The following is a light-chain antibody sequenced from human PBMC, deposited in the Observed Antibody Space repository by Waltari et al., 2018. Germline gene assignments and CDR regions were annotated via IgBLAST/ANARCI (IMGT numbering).Light chain of an antibody. CDR1: QDISSY. CDR3: QESYTSHRT. CDR2: AAS. Sequence: IQMTQSPLSLSASVGDRVTITCRASQDISSYLSWYQQKPGEAPKLLIFAASSVHSGVPRRFRGSESGTDFTLTITSLQPEDFATYYCQESYTSHRTFGQGTKVDI. J-gene: IGKJ1*01. V-gene: IGKV1-39*01.